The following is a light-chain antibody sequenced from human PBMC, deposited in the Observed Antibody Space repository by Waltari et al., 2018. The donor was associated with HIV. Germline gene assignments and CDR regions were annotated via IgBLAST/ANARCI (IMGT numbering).Light chain of an antibody. Sequence: QTVVTQAPSFSVSPGGTVTLTCGLSSGSVSTNYYPSWYQQTPGQAPRTLIYSTNTRSSGVPDRFSGSILGNKATLTITGAQADDESEYHCVLYMGSGIWVFGGGTKLTVL. CDR3: VLYMGSGIWV. CDR1: SGSVSTNYY. CDR2: STN. J-gene: IGLJ3*02. V-gene: IGLV8-61*01.